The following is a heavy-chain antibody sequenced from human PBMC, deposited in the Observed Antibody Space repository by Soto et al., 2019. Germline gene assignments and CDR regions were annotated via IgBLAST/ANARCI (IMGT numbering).Heavy chain of an antibody. D-gene: IGHD3-3*02. J-gene: IGHJ6*02. CDR2: IIPIFGTA. CDR1: GGTFSSYA. Sequence: GASVKVSFKASGGTFSSYAISWVRQAPGQGLEWMGGIIPIFGTANYAQKFQGRVTITADESTSTAYMELSSLRSEDTAVYYCAISGISHGDYFCVDFWGQGTTVTGSS. V-gene: IGHV1-69*13. CDR3: AISGISHGDYFCVDF.